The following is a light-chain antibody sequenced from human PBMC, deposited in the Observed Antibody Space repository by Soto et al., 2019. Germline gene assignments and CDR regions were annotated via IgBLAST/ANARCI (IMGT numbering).Light chain of an antibody. CDR1: QTISSW. CDR2: KAS. CDR3: KHYNSYSEA. J-gene: IGKJ1*01. Sequence: DIQMTQSPSTLPASVGARVTITCRSSQTISSWLAWYQQKPGKAPKLLIYKASTLKSGVPSRFSGSGSGTEFTLTISSLQPDDFATYYCKHYNSYSEAFGQGTKVDIK. V-gene: IGKV1-5*03.